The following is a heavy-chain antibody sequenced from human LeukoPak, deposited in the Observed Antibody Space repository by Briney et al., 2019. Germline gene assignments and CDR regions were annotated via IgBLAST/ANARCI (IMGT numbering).Heavy chain of an antibody. CDR3: ARVRGIGYCSSTSCRYYFDY. D-gene: IGHD2-2*01. CDR1: GGSISSGGYY. J-gene: IGHJ4*02. CDR2: IYYSGST. Sequence: PSETLSLTCTVSGGSISSGGYYWSWIRQHPGKGLEWIGYIYYSGSTYYNPSLKSRVTISVDTSKNQFSLKLSSVTAADTAVYYCARVRGIGYCSSTSCRYYFDYWGQGTLVTVSS. V-gene: IGHV4-31*03.